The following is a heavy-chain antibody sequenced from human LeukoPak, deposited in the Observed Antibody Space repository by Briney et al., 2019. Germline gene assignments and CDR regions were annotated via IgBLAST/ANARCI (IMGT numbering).Heavy chain of an antibody. CDR3: AREGGITMIVVVNDAFDI. CDR1: GGSITSGSYY. D-gene: IGHD3-22*01. V-gene: IGHV4-61*02. CDR2: IYTSGGT. Sequence: PSETLSLTCTVSGGSITSGSYYWSWIRQPAGTGLEWIGRIYTSGGTNYNPSLKSRVIISVDTSKNQFSLKLSSVTAADTAVYYCAREGGITMIVVVNDAFDIWGQGTMVTVSS. J-gene: IGHJ3*02.